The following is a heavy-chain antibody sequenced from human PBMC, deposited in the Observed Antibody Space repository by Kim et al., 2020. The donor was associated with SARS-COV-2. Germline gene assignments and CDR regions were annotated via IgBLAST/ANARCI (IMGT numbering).Heavy chain of an antibody. CDR3: ARGGQVVIDGRVSLTPYDH. D-gene: IGHD2-21*01. J-gene: IGHJ5*02. V-gene: IGHV1-69*04. CDR1: GGTFSNYA. Sequence: SVKVSCKASGGTFSNYAVNWVRQAPGQGLEWMGRILPMVDIPNYARNFQGRLTTTADKSTSTAYMGLTGLTSADPAVYYCARGGQVVIDGRVSLTPYDHWGQGALVTVSS. CDR2: ILPMVDIP.